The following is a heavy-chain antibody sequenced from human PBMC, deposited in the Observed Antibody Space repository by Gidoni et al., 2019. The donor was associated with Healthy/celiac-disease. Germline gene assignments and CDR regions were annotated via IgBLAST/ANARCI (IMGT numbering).Heavy chain of an antibody. V-gene: IGHV4-31*03. D-gene: IGHD3-22*01. CDR1: GGSIRSRGDD. J-gene: IGHJ4*02. CDR2: IYYSGST. CDR3: ARAPQGYDSSGFFDY. Sequence: QVQLQESGPGLVKPSQTLSLTCTVSGGSIRSRGDDWSWIRQHPGKGLEWIGYIYYSGSTYYNPSLKSRVTISVDTSKNQFSLKLSSVTAADTAVYYCARAPQGYDSSGFFDYWGQGTLVTVSS.